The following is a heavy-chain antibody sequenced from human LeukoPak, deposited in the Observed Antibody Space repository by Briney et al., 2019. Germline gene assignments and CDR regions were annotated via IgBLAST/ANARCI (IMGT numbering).Heavy chain of an antibody. V-gene: IGHV3-30*02. D-gene: IGHD3-3*01. CDR1: GFTFSSFG. Sequence: GGSLRLSCAASGFTFSSFGMHWVRQAPGKGLEWVAFLRHDGINKYYADSVKGRFTTSRDNSKNTLYLQVNSLRAEDTAVYYCAKVATIFGVDNFDYWGQGTLVTVPS. J-gene: IGHJ4*02. CDR2: LRHDGINK. CDR3: AKVATIFGVDNFDY.